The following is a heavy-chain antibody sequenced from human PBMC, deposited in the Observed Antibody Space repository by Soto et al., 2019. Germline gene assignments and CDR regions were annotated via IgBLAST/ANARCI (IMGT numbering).Heavy chain of an antibody. CDR1: GFTFRSYG. J-gene: IGHJ6*02. Sequence: PGWSLRLSCATSGFTFRSYGMHWVRQAPGKGLEWLAVISNDGNNKFFADSVKGRLTLSRDNARNTLYLQINSLRAEDTAVYFCGKHTLDCSGGDCPLYYYYGMDVWGQGTTVTGS. V-gene: IGHV3-30*18. D-gene: IGHD2-21*02. CDR2: ISNDGNNK. CDR3: GKHTLDCSGGDCPLYYYYGMDV.